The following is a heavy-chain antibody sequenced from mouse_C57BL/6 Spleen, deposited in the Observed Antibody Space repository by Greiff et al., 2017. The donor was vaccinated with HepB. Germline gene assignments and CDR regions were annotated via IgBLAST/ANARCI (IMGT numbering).Heavy chain of an antibody. J-gene: IGHJ3*01. CDR1: GYTFTSYW. Sequence: QVQLQQPGAELVKPGASVKLSCKASGYTFTSYWMQWVKQRPGQGLEWIGEIDPSDSYTNYNQKFKGKATLTVDTSSSTAYMQLSSLTSEVSAVFYCARSGYCSFAYWGQGTLVTVSA. D-gene: IGHD3-1*01. V-gene: IGHV1-50*01. CDR3: ARSGYCSFAY. CDR2: IDPSDSYT.